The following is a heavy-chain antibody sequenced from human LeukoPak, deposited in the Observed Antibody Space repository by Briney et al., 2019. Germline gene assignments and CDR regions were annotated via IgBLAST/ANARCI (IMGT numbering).Heavy chain of an antibody. CDR1: GFTFSSYA. V-gene: IGHV3-23*01. CDR2: ISGSGGST. Sequence: GGSLRLSCAASGFTFSSYAMSWVRQAPGKGLEWVSAISGSGGSTYYADSVKGRLTISRDNSKNTLYLQMNSLRAEDTAVYYCAKSGRIAQPLMLGYWGQGTLVTVSS. D-gene: IGHD6-13*01. J-gene: IGHJ4*02. CDR3: AKSGRIAQPLMLGY.